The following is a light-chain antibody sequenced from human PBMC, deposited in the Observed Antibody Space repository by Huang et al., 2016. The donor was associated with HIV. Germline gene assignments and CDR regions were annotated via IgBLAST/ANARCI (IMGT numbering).Light chain of an antibody. Sequence: DIVMTQTPLSLSVTPGQPASISCKSSQRLLHSDGKTYLYWYLQKPGQSPQLLIYEVSNRCSGVTGRFSGSGAGTDFTLKISRVEAEDVGVYYCMQSIQLSITFGQGTRLEIK. CDR2: EVS. J-gene: IGKJ5*01. CDR1: QRLLHSDGKTY. CDR3: MQSIQLSIT. V-gene: IGKV2D-29*02.